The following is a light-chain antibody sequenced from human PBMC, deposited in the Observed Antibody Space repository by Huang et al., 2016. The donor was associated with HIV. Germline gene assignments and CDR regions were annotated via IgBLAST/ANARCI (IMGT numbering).Light chain of an antibody. CDR1: QSVNTN. J-gene: IGKJ1*01. V-gene: IGKV3-15*01. CDR2: GAS. CDR3: HQYNKWPWT. Sequence: EIVMPPSPATVSVAPGDRATLSCRASQSVNTNVAWFQQNHGQAPRLLVQGASTRAKGIPDRFSGSGSGTEFTLTIASLQSEDFALYYCHQYNKWPWTFGQGTKVEI.